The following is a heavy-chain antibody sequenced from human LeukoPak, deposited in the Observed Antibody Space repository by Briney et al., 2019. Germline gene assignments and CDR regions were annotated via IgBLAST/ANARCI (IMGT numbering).Heavy chain of an antibody. CDR1: GFTFSSYD. D-gene: IGHD3-3*01. J-gene: IGHJ6*02. CDR2: IGTAGDT. V-gene: IGHV3-13*01. CDR3: ARASDFWSGYYDV. Sequence: PGRSLRLSCAASGFTFSSYDMHWVRQATGKGLEWGSAIGTAGDTYYPGSVKGRFTISRENAKNSLYLQMNSLRAGDTAVYYCARASDFWSGYYDVWGQGTTVTVSS.